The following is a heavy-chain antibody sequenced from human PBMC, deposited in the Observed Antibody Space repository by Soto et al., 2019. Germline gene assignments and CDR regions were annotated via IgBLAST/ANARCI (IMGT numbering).Heavy chain of an antibody. CDR3: ARDVQWLTYYHGCGMGV. CDR2: ISYDGSNK. Sequence: VGSLRLSGAAAGFTFSSYATHGVRQAPGKGLGWLAVISYDGSNKYYADTVKGRFTFSRENSKSTLYLQMNRLRAEDRAVYYRARDVQWLTYYHGCGMGVWGQGTKVTVSS. CDR1: GFTFSSYA. J-gene: IGHJ6*02. V-gene: IGHV3-30-3*01. D-gene: IGHD6-19*01.